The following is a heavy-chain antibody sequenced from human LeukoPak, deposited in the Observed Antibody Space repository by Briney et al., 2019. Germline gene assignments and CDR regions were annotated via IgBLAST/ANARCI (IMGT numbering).Heavy chain of an antibody. CDR1: GGSLSYYY. CDR2: IYYSGST. V-gene: IGHV4-59*12. Sequence: PSETLSLTCTVSGGSLSYYYWSWIRQPPGKGLEWIGYIYYSGSTNYNPSLKSRVTISVDTSKNQFSLKLSSVTAADTAVYYCARAPIVLMVYAYTGYYGMDVWGQGTTVTVSS. J-gene: IGHJ6*02. CDR3: ARAPIVLMVYAYTGYYGMDV. D-gene: IGHD2-8*01.